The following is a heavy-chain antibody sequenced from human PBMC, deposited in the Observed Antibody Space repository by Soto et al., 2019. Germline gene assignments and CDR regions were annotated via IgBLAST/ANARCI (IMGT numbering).Heavy chain of an antibody. CDR3: ARSYYLAVAFDV. CDR1: GFRFSDYG. CDR2: ISAFTGNT. J-gene: IGHJ3*01. D-gene: IGHD3-16*01. Sequence: QDQLVQSGAELRKPGASVRVSCRASGFRFSDYGFNWLRQAPGQGLEWIGWISAFTGNTETAQGLSDRVTRTTASSTPTAHMDLTKLTTDATAIYYWARSYYLAVAFDVWGQGTMVTFSS. V-gene: IGHV1-18*01.